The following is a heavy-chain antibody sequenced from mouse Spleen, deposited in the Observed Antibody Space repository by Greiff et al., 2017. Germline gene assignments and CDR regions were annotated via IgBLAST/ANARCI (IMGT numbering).Heavy chain of an antibody. Sequence: QVQLQQPGAELVKPGASVKLSCKASGYTFTSYWMHWVKQRPGQGLEWIGEINPSNGRTNYNEKFKSKATLTVDKSSSTAYMQLSSLTSEDSAVYYCARDYGYDWWGQGTTLTVSS. J-gene: IGHJ2*01. CDR2: INPSNGRT. CDR3: ARDYGYDW. V-gene: IGHV1S81*02. D-gene: IGHD2-2*01. CDR1: GYTFTSYW.